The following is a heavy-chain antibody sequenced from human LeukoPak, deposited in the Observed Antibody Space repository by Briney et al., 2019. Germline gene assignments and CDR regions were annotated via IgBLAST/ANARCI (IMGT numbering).Heavy chain of an antibody. CDR1: DDSISDYY. CDR3: ARSDWNYAGGFDY. Sequence: SETLSLTCTVSDDSISDYYRGWIRQPPGKGLEWIGEINHSGSTNYNPSLKSRVTISVDTSKNQFSLKLSSVTAADTAVYYCARSDWNYAGGFDYWGQGTLVTVSS. CDR2: INHSGST. J-gene: IGHJ4*02. V-gene: IGHV4-34*01. D-gene: IGHD1-7*01.